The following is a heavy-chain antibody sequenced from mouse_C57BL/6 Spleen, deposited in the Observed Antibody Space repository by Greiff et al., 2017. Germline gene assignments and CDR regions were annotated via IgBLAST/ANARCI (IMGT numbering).Heavy chain of an antibody. CDR3: ARSPYYYGSSHAMDY. Sequence: EVQLQQSGPVLVKPGASVKMSCKASGYTFTDYYMNWVKQSHGKSLEWIGVINPYNGGTSYNQKFKGKATLTVDKSSSTAYMELNSLTSEDSAVYYCARSPYYYGSSHAMDYWGQGTSVTVSS. CDR2: INPYNGGT. V-gene: IGHV1-19*01. CDR1: GYTFTDYY. D-gene: IGHD1-1*01. J-gene: IGHJ4*01.